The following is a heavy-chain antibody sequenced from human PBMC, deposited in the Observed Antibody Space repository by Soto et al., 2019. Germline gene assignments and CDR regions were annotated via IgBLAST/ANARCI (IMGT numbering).Heavy chain of an antibody. CDR1: GFTFWGVW. CDR2: IKQDGSAK. CDR3: ARDFYGGFSYGPGDN. Sequence: GGSMLLSCVASGFTFWGVWRRWVLQAPGKGLEWVANIKQDGSAKQYLDSVRGRFTISRDNSKNSVYLQMNSLRAEDTALYYCARDFYGGFSYGPGDNWGQGTLVTVPS. V-gene: IGHV3-7*01. D-gene: IGHD2-15*01. J-gene: IGHJ4*02.